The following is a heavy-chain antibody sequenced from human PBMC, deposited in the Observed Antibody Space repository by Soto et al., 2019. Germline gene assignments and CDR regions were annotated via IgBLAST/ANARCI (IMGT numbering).Heavy chain of an antibody. CDR1: GGSISSISYY. Sequence: QLQLQESGPGLVKPSETLSLTCTVSGGSISSISYYWGWIRQPPGKGLEWIGSIYYSGSTYYNPSLKSRVTISVDTSKNQFALKLSSVTAADTAVYYCARLPEWFDACDIWGQGTMVTVSS. D-gene: IGHD3-3*01. CDR2: IYYSGST. CDR3: ARLPEWFDACDI. J-gene: IGHJ3*02. V-gene: IGHV4-39*01.